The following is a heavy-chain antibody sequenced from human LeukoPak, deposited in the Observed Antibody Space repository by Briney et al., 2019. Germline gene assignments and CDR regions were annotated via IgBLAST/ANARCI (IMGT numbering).Heavy chain of an antibody. CDR3: AKDRWGSRSGFDY. J-gene: IGHJ4*02. V-gene: IGHV3-23*01. CDR1: GFTFSSYA. D-gene: IGHD3-10*01. CDR2: ISGSGGST. Sequence: GGSLRLSCAASGFTFSSYAMSWVRQAPGKGLEWVSAISGSGGSTYYADSVKGRFTISRDNSKNTLYLQMNCLRAEDTAVYYCAKDRWGSRSGFDYWGQGTLVTVSS.